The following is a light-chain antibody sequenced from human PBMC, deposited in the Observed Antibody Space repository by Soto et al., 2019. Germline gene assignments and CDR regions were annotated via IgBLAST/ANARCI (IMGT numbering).Light chain of an antibody. J-gene: IGLJ2*01. V-gene: IGLV1-51*01. CDR3: GTWDSSLSAV. Sequence: QSVLTQPPSVSAAPGQKVTISCSGSSSNIGNNYVSCYQQLPGTAPKLLIYDNNKRPSGIPDRFSGSKSGTSATLGITGLQTGDEADYYCGTWDSSLSAVFGGGNKVTVL. CDR1: SSNIGNNY. CDR2: DNN.